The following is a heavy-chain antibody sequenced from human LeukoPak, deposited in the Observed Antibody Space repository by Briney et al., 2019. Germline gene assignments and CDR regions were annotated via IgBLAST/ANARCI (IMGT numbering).Heavy chain of an antibody. V-gene: IGHV4-59*08. J-gene: IGHJ6*02. CDR1: GGSISSYY. D-gene: IGHD3-9*01. Sequence: PSETLSLTCTVSGGSISSYYWSWIRQPPGKGLEWIGYIYYSGSTNYNPSLKSRVTISVDTSKNQFSLKLSSVTAADTAVYYCARVVLRYFDWSSEDYYGMDVWGQGTTVTVSS. CDR2: IYYSGST. CDR3: ARVVLRYFDWSSEDYYGMDV.